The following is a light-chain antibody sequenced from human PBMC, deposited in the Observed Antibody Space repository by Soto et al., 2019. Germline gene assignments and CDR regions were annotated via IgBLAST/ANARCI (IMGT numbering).Light chain of an antibody. CDR3: QQYKSSSPLT. V-gene: IGKV1-5*01. Sequence: DIQMTQSPSTLSASVGDRVTITCRASESISTWLAWYQQKPGKAPKLLIFDASSLESGVPSRFSGSGSGTEITLTISSLQPDDFATYYCQQYKSSSPLTFGGGSKVEIK. CDR2: DAS. J-gene: IGKJ4*01. CDR1: ESISTW.